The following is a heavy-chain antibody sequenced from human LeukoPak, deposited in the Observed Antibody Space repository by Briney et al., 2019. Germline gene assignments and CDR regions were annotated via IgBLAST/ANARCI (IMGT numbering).Heavy chain of an antibody. J-gene: IGHJ5*02. CDR2: IYYSGST. CDR3: ARGGITMVRGVPNWFDP. V-gene: IGHV4-34*01. CDR1: GGSFSGYY. Sequence: SETLSLTCAVYGGSFSGYYWGWIRQPPGKGLEWIGSIYYSGSTYYNPSLKSRVTISVDTSKNQFSLKLSSVTAADTAVYYCARGGITMVRGVPNWFDPWGQGTLVTVSS. D-gene: IGHD3-10*01.